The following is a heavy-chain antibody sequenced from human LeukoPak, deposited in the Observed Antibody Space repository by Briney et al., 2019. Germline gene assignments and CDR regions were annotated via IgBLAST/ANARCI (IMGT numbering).Heavy chain of an antibody. CDR3: ARDYGGNYHFDY. CDR1: GASVSTYY. V-gene: IGHV4-4*07. CDR2: IYASGNT. D-gene: IGHD4/OR15-4a*01. Sequence: SETLSLTCTVSGASVSTYYWGWIRQPPGKGLEWIGRIYASGNTNYNPSLKSRVTISRDTSKNQFSLRLTSVTAADTAVYYCARDYGGNYHFDYWGQGTLVTVSS. J-gene: IGHJ4*02.